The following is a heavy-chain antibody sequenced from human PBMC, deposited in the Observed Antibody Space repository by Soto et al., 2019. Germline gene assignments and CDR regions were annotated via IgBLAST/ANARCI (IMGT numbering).Heavy chain of an antibody. CDR3: ARDCYGDLCDYYYYYGMDV. V-gene: IGHV3-21*01. Sequence: EVQLVESGGGLVKPGGSLRLSCAASGFTFSSYSMNWVRQAPGKGLEWVSSISSSSSYIYYADSVKGRFTISRDNAKNSLYLQMNSLRAEDTAVYYCARDCYGDLCDYYYYYGMDVWGQGTTVTVSS. J-gene: IGHJ6*02. D-gene: IGHD4-17*01. CDR1: GFTFSSYS. CDR2: ISSSSSYI.